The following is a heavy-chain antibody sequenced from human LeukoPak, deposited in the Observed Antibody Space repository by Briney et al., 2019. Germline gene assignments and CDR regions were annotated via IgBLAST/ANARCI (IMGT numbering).Heavy chain of an antibody. CDR2: TYYRSKWYN. CDR1: GDSVSGDIAA. V-gene: IGHV6-1*01. Sequence: QSQTLSLTCAIAGDSVSGDIAAWNWIRQSPSRGLEWLGRTYYRSKWYNDYAVSVNSRITINPDTSKNQFSLQLNSVTPEDTAVYYCARAVQVYCSSTSCYVGAFDIWGQGTMVTVSS. J-gene: IGHJ3*02. D-gene: IGHD2-2*01. CDR3: ARAVQVYCSSTSCYVGAFDI.